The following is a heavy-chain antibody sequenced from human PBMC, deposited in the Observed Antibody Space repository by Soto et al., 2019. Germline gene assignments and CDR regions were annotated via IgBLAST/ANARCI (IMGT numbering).Heavy chain of an antibody. CDR1: GFTFSSYS. V-gene: IGHV3-48*01. CDR2: ISSSSSTI. D-gene: IGHD2-8*01. Sequence: WGALRLSCAASGFTFSSYSMNWVRQAPGKGLEWVSYISSSSSTIYYADSVKGRFTISRDNSKNTLYLQMNSLRAEDTAVYYCARGLCTNGVCNYYYYYYGMDVWGQGTTVTVSS. J-gene: IGHJ6*02. CDR3: ARGLCTNGVCNYYYYYYGMDV.